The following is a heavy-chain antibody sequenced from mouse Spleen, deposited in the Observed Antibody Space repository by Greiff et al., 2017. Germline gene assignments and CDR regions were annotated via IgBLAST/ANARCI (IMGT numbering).Heavy chain of an antibody. V-gene: IGHV6-3*01. CDR3: TEWDVFAY. J-gene: IGHJ3*01. CDR1: GFTFSNYW. CDR2: IRLKSDNYAT. Sequence: EVKLQESGGGLVQPGGSMKLSCVASGFTFSNYWMNWVRQSPEKGLEWVAQIRLKSDNYATHYAESVKGRFTISRDDSKSSVYLQMNNLRAEDTGIYYCTEWDVFAYWGQGTLVTVSA. D-gene: IGHD4-1*01.